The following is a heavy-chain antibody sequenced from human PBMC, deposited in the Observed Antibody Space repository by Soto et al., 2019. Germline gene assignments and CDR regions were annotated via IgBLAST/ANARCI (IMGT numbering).Heavy chain of an antibody. J-gene: IGHJ6*02. Sequence: GGSLRLSCAASGITFSAYWMHWVRQAPGKGLLWVSHINRDGSTTNYAASVKGRFTISRDNAKNTLYLQMNSPRAEDTALYYCAKGRSYYYYYRVDVWGQGTTVTVSS. CDR3: AKGRSYYYYYRVDV. CDR2: INRDGSTT. CDR1: GITFSAYW. V-gene: IGHV3-74*01.